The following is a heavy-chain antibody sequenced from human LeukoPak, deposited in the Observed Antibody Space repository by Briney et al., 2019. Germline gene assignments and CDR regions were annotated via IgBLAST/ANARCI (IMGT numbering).Heavy chain of an antibody. Sequence: RASLKVSCTASGYTFTGYYMHWVRQAPGQGLEWMGWINPNSGGTNYAQKFQGRVTMTRDTSISTAYMELSRLRSDDTAVYYCARPAQGVVVTVASLDFDYWGQGTLVTVSS. CDR1: GYTFTGYY. CDR3: ARPAQGVVVTVASLDFDY. V-gene: IGHV1-2*02. CDR2: INPNSGGT. D-gene: IGHD2-21*02. J-gene: IGHJ4*02.